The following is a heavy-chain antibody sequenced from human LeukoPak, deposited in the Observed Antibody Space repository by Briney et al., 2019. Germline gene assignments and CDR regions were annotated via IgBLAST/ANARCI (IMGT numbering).Heavy chain of an antibody. CDR1: GGSFSGYY. CDR2: INHSGST. CDR3: ARTKGRVRGVMSYFDY. J-gene: IGHJ4*02. V-gene: IGHV4-34*01. Sequence: SETLSLTCAVYGGSFSGYYWSWIRQPPGKGLEWIGEINHSGSTNYNPYLKSRVTISVDTSKNQFSLKLSSVTAADTAVYYCARTKGRVRGVMSYFDYWGEGTLVTVSS. D-gene: IGHD3-10*01.